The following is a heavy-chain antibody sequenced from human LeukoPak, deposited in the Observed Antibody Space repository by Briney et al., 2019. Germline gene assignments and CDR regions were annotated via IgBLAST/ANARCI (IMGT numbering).Heavy chain of an antibody. D-gene: IGHD4-17*01. V-gene: IGHV1-46*01. J-gene: IGHJ2*01. Sequence: ASVKVSCKASGYTFIRYYMHWVRQAPGQGLEWMGIINPSGGSTSYAQKFQGRVTMTRDTSTSTVYMELSRLRSEDTAVYYCATTVTSQGWYFDLWGRGTLVTVSS. CDR2: INPSGGST. CDR3: ATTVTSQGWYFDL. CDR1: GYTFIRYY.